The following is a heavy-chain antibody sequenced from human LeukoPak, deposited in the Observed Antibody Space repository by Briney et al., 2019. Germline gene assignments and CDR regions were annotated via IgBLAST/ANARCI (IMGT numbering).Heavy chain of an antibody. V-gene: IGHV3-30*18. CDR3: AKDRDSSGSYPSGY. CDR1: GFTFSSYV. Sequence: PGGSLRLSCAASGFTFSSYVMHWVRQAPGKGLEWVALISYDGTNKNYADSVKGRFTISRDNSKNTLYLQMNSLRPEDTAVYYCAKDRDSSGSYPSGYWGQGTLVTVSS. D-gene: IGHD3-10*01. J-gene: IGHJ4*02. CDR2: ISYDGTNK.